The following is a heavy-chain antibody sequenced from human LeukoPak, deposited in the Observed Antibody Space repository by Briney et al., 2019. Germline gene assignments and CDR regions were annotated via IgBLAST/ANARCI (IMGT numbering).Heavy chain of an antibody. D-gene: IGHD5-12*01. J-gene: IGHJ4*02. CDR2: ISAYNGNT. CDR3: ARDIGYSGYDSLPFDY. V-gene: IGHV1-18*01. Sequence: ASVKVSCKASGYTFTSYGISWVRQAPGLGLEWMGWISAYNGNTNYAQKLQGRVTMTTDTSTSTAYMELRSLRSDDTAVYYCARDIGYSGYDSLPFDYWGQGTLVTVSS. CDR1: GYTFTSYG.